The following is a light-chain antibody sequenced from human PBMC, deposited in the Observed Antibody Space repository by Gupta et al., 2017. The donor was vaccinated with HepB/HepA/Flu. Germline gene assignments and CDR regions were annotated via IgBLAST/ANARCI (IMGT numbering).Light chain of an antibody. Sequence: QSALTQPPSASGSPGQSVTISCTGTSSDVGRYNSVSWYQQHPGKAPKLMIYEVSKRPSGVPDRFSRSKSGNTASLTVSGLQAEDEADYYCSSYAGSNNVVFGGGTKLTVL. CDR2: EVS. CDR3: SSYAGSNNVV. V-gene: IGLV2-8*01. CDR1: SSDVGRYNS. J-gene: IGLJ2*01.